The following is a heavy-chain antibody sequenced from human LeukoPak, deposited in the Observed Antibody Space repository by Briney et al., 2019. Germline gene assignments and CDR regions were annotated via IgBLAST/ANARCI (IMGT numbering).Heavy chain of an antibody. CDR1: GGSISSSSYY. J-gene: IGHJ4*02. D-gene: IGHD3-16*01. Sequence: SETLSLTCPVSGGSISSSSYYWGWIRQPPGKGLEWIVSVSYSGSTYYNPSLKSRVTISVDTSKKQFSLKVSSVTAADTAVYYCARQGLGGFDYWGQGALVTVS. V-gene: IGHV4-39*01. CDR2: VSYSGST. CDR3: ARQGLGGFDY.